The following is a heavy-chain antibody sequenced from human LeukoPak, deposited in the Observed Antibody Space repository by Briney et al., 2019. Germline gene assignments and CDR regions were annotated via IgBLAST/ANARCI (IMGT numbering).Heavy chain of an antibody. CDR1: GFTFSDSY. Sequence: GGSLRLSCAASGFTFSDSYMSWIRQAPGKGLEYISYISSGGSTIYYADSVKGRFTVSRDNPENSVYLQLNSLRVDDTAVYYCARDPRGSGSYYWGQGTLVSVSS. V-gene: IGHV3-11*01. CDR3: ARDPRGSGSYY. CDR2: ISSGGSTI. J-gene: IGHJ4*02. D-gene: IGHD3-10*01.